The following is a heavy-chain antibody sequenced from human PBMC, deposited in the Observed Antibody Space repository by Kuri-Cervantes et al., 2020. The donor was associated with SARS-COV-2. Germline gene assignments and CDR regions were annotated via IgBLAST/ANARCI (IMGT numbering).Heavy chain of an antibody. CDR3: AKDPHGIVVVVAAIDQ. D-gene: IGHD2-15*01. Sequence: GESLKISCAASGFTFSTYALHWVRQAPSKGLEWVSIISYDGNIRYYADSVKGRFTISRDNSKNTLYLQMSSLRVEDTAVYYCAKDPHGIVVVVAAIDQWGQGTLVTVSS. CDR1: GFTFSTYA. J-gene: IGHJ4*02. CDR2: ISYDGNIR. V-gene: IGHV3-30-3*01.